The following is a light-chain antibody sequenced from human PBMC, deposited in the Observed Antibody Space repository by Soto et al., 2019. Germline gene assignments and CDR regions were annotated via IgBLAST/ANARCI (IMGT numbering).Light chain of an antibody. CDR2: DAS. V-gene: IGKV3-11*01. J-gene: IGKJ4*01. CDR3: QQRSIWPLT. Sequence: EIVLTQSPATLSLSPGERATLSCRASQSISSYLAWYQQKPGQAPRLLIYDASNRATGIPARFSGSGSGTDLTLPISSLEPEDFALYYCQQRSIWPLTFGGGTKVEIK. CDR1: QSISSY.